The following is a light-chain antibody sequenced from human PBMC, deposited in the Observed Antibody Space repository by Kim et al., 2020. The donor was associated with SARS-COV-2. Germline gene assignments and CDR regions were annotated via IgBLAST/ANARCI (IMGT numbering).Light chain of an antibody. CDR2: DAF. V-gene: IGKV1-5*01. Sequence: SASVGDRVTITCRASQSISSWLAWYQQKPGKAPKLLIYDAFSLESGVPSRFSGSGSGTEFTLTISSLQPDDFATYYCQQYNSYWTFGQGTKVEIK. CDR3: QQYNSYWT. J-gene: IGKJ1*01. CDR1: QSISSW.